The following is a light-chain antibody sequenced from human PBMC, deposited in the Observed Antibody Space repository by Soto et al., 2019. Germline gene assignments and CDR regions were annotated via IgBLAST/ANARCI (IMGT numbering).Light chain of an antibody. Sequence: IQIAQVSCPLAAFVGDRITLTCRASRSISRWLAWYQQKPGQAPKLLIYRASSIDSGVPYRFSGSGSGTEFTLTISRLQSEDFAVYYCQQYSSSPRTFGGGTKVDIK. J-gene: IGKJ4*02. CDR3: QQYSSSPRT. V-gene: IGKV1-5*03. CDR1: RSISRW. CDR2: RAS.